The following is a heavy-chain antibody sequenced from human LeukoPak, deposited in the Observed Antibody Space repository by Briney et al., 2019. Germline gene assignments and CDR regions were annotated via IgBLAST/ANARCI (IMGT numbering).Heavy chain of an antibody. V-gene: IGHV5-10-1*01. CDR1: GYSFTTYW. CDR2: IDPSDSCT. Sequence: HGESLKISCKGSGYSFTTYWINWVRQMPGKGLEWMGRIDPSDSCTNYSPSFQGHVTISADKSISTAYLQWSSLKASDTAMYYCARRGESGSYLYWGQGTLVTVSS. J-gene: IGHJ4*02. CDR3: ARRGESGSYLY. D-gene: IGHD1-26*01.